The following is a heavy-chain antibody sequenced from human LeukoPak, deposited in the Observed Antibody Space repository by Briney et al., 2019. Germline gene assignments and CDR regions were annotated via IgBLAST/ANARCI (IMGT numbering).Heavy chain of an antibody. Sequence: PSETLSLTCSVSGGSTGNDYWSWIRQSPGKGLEWIAYVYYSGVTSYNPSLKSRVAISIDTSKNQFSLNLTSVTAADTAVYYCARLSLHCSGGSCYRGAFDSWGQGTLVTVSS. J-gene: IGHJ4*02. CDR3: ARLSLHCSGGSCYRGAFDS. V-gene: IGHV4-59*08. D-gene: IGHD2-15*01. CDR2: VYYSGVT. CDR1: GGSTGNDY.